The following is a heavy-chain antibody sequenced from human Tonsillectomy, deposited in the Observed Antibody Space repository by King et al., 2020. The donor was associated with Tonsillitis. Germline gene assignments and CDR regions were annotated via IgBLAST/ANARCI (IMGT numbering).Heavy chain of an antibody. CDR3: ARPQGMIVVVIGFDY. D-gene: IGHD3-22*01. J-gene: IGHJ4*02. CDR2: ISGSGGST. CDR1: GFTFSSYA. Sequence: VQLVESGGGLVQPGGSLRLSCAASGFTFSSYAMSWVRQAPGKGLEWVSAISGSGGSTYYADSVKGRFTISRDNSKNTLYLQMNSLRAEDTAVYYCARPQGMIVVVIGFDYWAREPWSPSPQ. V-gene: IGHV3-23*04.